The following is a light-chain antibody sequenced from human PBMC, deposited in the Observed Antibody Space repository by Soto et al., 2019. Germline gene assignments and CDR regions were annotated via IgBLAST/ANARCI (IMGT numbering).Light chain of an antibody. J-gene: IGKJ1*01. CDR2: KAS. CDR3: QQYNSFPT. Sequence: DIQMTQSPSTLSASVGDRVTITCRASQSISSWLAWYQQKPGKAPKLLIYKASSLESGVPSRFSGSGSGTEFTLTISSLQPDDFATYYCQQYNSFPTFGQRTKVGIK. CDR1: QSISSW. V-gene: IGKV1-5*03.